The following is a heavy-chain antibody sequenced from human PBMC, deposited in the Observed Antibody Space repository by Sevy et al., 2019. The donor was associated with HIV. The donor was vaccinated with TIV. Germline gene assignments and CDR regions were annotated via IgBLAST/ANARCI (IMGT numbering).Heavy chain of an antibody. CDR2: IFSSGST. V-gene: IGHV3-66*02. CDR3: VSLFLSYRSGWSYFDY. Sequence: GGSLRLSCAISGFTVNDKYIIWVRQAPGKGLEWVSLIFSSGSTYYADSAKGRFTISRDSSKNTVYLQMNSVRAEDTAVYYCVSLFLSYRSGWSYFDYWGQGTLVTVSS. J-gene: IGHJ4*02. D-gene: IGHD6-19*01. CDR1: GFTVNDKY.